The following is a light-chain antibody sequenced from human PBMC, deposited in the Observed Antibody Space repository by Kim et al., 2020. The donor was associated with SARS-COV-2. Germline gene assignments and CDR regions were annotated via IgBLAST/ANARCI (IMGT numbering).Light chain of an antibody. CDR3: QQYNTYPWT. Sequence: DIQMTQSPSTLSASVGDRVTITCRASQSISTWLAWYQQRQGIAPKVLIYRTSDLGGGVPSRFSGSVSGTEFTLTISSLQPDDFATYYCQQYNTYPWTFGQGTKVEIK. CDR1: QSISTW. J-gene: IGKJ1*01. V-gene: IGKV1-5*03. CDR2: RTS.